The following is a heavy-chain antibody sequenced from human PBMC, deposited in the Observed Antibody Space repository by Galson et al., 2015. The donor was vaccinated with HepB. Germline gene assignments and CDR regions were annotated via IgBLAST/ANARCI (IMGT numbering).Heavy chain of an antibody. CDR2: ISSTGTTV. CDR3: TRGTVVTPACDY. J-gene: IGHJ4*02. V-gene: IGHV3-48*03. Sequence: SLRLSCAASGFTFTSYEMNWVRQAPGMGLEWVSYISSTGTTVYYADSVKGRFTISRDNAKNSLYLQVNSLRAEDTALYYCTRGTVVTPACDYWGQGTLVTVSS. CDR1: GFTFTSYE. D-gene: IGHD4-23*01.